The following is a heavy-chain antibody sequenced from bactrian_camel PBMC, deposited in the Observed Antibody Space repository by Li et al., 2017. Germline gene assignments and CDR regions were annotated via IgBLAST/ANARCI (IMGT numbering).Heavy chain of an antibody. CDR1: GFTFSSYA. V-gene: IGHV3S40*01. CDR2: IYTGGGNT. CDR3: AGGRGVRCPSRTRGDSDY. J-gene: IGHJ4*01. D-gene: IGHD1*01. Sequence: VQLVESGGGSVPAGGSLKLSCTASGFTFSSYAMIWVRQAPGKEREGVATIYTGGGNTYYADSVKGRFTISQDNAKDTVYLQMNSLKPEDTAMYYCAGGRGVRCPSRTRGDSDYWGQGTQVTVS.